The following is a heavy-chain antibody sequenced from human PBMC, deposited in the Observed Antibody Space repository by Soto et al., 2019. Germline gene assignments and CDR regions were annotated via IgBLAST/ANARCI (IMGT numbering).Heavy chain of an antibody. CDR2: INHSGST. J-gene: IGHJ6*02. V-gene: IGHV4-34*01. D-gene: IGHD2-2*01. Sequence: SETLSLTCAVYGGSFSGYYWSWVRQPPGKGLEWIGEINHSGSTNYNPSLKSRVTISVDTSKNQFSLKLSSVTAADTAVYYCARGGRSSAVPERYYYYGMDVWGQGTTVTVSS. CDR3: ARGGRSSAVPERYYYYGMDV. CDR1: GGSFSGYY.